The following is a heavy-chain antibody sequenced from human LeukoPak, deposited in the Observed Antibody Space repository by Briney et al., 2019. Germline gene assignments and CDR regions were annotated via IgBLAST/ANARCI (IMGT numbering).Heavy chain of an antibody. Sequence: ASVKVSCKASGYTFTSYGFSWVRQAPGQGLEWMGWINPNSGGTNYAQKFQGRVTMTRDTSISTAYMELSRLRSDDTAVYYCARVSSGWHPFDPWGQGTLVTVSS. J-gene: IGHJ5*02. CDR1: GYTFTSYG. D-gene: IGHD6-19*01. CDR2: INPNSGGT. CDR3: ARVSSGWHPFDP. V-gene: IGHV1-2*02.